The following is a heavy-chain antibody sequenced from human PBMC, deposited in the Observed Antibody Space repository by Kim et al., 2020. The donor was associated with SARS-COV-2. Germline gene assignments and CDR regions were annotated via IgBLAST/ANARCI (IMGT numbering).Heavy chain of an antibody. CDR3: ARDRGIAAPRVAFDI. CDR2: IYYSGST. D-gene: IGHD6-13*01. Sequence: SETLSLTCTVSGGSISSGGYYWSWIRQHPGKGLEWIGYIYYSGSTYYNPSLKSRVTISVDTSKNQFSLKLSSVTAADTAVYYCARDRGIAAPRVAFDIWGQGKMVTVSS. J-gene: IGHJ3*02. CDR1: GGSISSGGYY. V-gene: IGHV4-31*03.